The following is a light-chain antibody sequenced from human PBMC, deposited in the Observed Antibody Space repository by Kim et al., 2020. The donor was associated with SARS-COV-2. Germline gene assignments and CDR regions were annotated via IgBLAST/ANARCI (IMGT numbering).Light chain of an antibody. V-gene: IGKV3-15*01. J-gene: IGKJ2*01. CDR2: GAS. Sequence: VSPGERATLSCRASQSVNSNLAWYQQKPGQAPRLVIFGASTRATGLPARFSGSGSGTEFTLTISNVQSEDFAVYYCQQYNDWTAYTFGQGTKLEI. CDR1: QSVNSN. CDR3: QQYNDWTAYT.